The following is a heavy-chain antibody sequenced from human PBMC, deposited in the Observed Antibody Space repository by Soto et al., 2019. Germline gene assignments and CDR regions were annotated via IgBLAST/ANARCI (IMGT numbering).Heavy chain of an antibody. CDR3: AKGKGVGATPDGANC. J-gene: IGHJ4*02. V-gene: IGHV3-23*01. Sequence: EVQVLESRGGLVQPGGSLRLSCAASGFTFSRYGMNWVRQAPGKGLEWVSGIRSDGDTTYNTDSVKGRFTVSRDTSKNTVYLQMNSLRAEDTAIYYCAKGKGVGATPDGANCWGQGTLVTVSS. D-gene: IGHD1-26*01. CDR1: GFTFSRYG. CDR2: IRSDGDTT.